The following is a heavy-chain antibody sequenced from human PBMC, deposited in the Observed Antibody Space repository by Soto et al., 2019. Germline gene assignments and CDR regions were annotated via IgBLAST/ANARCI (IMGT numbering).Heavy chain of an antibody. CDR2: IYHSGST. CDR1: GVSISSYY. Sequence: SETRSLTCTVSGVSISSYYWSWIRQPPGKGLEWIGYIYHSGSTNYNPSLKSRVTLSVDTSKNQFSLKLSSVTAADTAVYYRARRYGGAVDYWGQGTLVTVSS. V-gene: IGHV4-59*08. J-gene: IGHJ4*02. CDR3: ARRYGGAVDY. D-gene: IGHD3-10*01.